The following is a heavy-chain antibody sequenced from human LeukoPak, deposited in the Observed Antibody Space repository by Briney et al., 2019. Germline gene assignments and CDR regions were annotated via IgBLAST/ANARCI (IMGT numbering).Heavy chain of an antibody. J-gene: IGHJ6*03. Sequence: GRSLRLSCAASGFTFSSYGMHWVRQAPGKGLEWVAVIWYDGSNKYYADSVKGRFTISRDNSKNTLYLQMNSLRAEDTAVYYCARESSWGYYYYYLDVWGKGTTVTVSS. D-gene: IGHD7-27*01. CDR1: GFTFSSYG. CDR3: ARESSWGYYYYYLDV. CDR2: IWYDGSNK. V-gene: IGHV3-33*01.